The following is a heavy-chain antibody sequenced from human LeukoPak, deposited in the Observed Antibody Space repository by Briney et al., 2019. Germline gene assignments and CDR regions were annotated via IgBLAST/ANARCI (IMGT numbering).Heavy chain of an antibody. CDR3: ARVRTYYYDSSGFDAFDI. V-gene: IGHV4-59*01. D-gene: IGHD3-22*01. Sequence: KPSETLSLTCTVSGGSISSYYWSWIRQPPVKGLEWIGYIYYSGSTNYNPSLKSRVTISVDTSKNQFSLKLSSVTAADTAVYYCARVRTYYYDSSGFDAFDIWGQGTMVTVSS. J-gene: IGHJ3*02. CDR1: GGSISSYY. CDR2: IYYSGST.